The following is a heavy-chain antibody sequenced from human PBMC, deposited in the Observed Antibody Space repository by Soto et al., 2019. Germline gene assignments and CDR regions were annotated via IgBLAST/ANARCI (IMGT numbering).Heavy chain of an antibody. V-gene: IGHV5-51*01. CDR1: GYSFTSYW. D-gene: IGHD3-22*01. CDR3: ARFVACSDRSCALDY. CDR2: IYPGDSDT. J-gene: IGHJ4*02. Sequence: GESLKISCKGSGYSFTSYWIGWVRQMPGKGLEWMGIIYPGDSDTRYSPSFQGQVTISADKSISTAYLQWSSLKASDTAMYYCARFVACSDRSCALDYWGQGTLVTVSS.